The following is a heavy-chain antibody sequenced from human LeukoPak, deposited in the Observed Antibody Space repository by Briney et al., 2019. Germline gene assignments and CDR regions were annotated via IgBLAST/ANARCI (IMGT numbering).Heavy chain of an antibody. CDR3: ARALDSSSSRYQAFEY. D-gene: IGHD2-2*01. J-gene: IGHJ4*02. Sequence: PGGSLRLSCAVSGLTFSDNYMGWVRQTPRKGLEWVSLISGDGRTSYADSVKGRFTISRDNSRNTLYLQMSSLRAEDTSVYYCARALDSSSSRYQAFEYWGQGTLVTVSS. CDR2: ISGDGRT. CDR1: GLTFSDNY. V-gene: IGHV3-66*02.